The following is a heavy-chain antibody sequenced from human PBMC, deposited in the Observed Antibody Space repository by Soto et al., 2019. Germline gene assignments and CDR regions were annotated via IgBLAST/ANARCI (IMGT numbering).Heavy chain of an antibody. CDR1: GFTFSSYS. Sequence: GGSLRLSCAASGFTFSSYSMNWVRQAPGKGLEWVSYISSSSSTIYYADSVKGRFTISRDNAKNSLYLQMNSLRAEDTAVYYCARVASVLPWYSSSWPDAFDIWGQGTMVTVSS. CDR2: ISSSSSTI. CDR3: ARVASVLPWYSSSWPDAFDI. J-gene: IGHJ3*02. V-gene: IGHV3-48*01. D-gene: IGHD6-13*01.